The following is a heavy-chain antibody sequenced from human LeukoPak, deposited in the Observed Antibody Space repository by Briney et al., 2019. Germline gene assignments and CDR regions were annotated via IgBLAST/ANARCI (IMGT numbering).Heavy chain of an antibody. CDR3: ARDQVLDY. V-gene: IGHV4-39*07. J-gene: IGHJ4*02. CDR2: IYYSGST. Sequence: SETLSLTCTVSGGSISSSSYYWGWIRQPPGKGLEWIGSIYYSGSTYYNPSLKSRVTISVDTSKNQFSLKLSSVTAADTAVYYYARDQVLDYWGQGTLVTVSS. CDR1: GGSISSSSYY.